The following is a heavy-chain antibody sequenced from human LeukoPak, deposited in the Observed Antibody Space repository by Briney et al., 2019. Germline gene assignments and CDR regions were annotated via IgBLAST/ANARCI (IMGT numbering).Heavy chain of an antibody. D-gene: IGHD6-19*01. J-gene: IGHJ1*01. CDR1: GGSFSGYY. CDR2: INHSGST. V-gene: IGHV4-34*01. CDR3: ARHIAVVGYFQH. Sequence: PSETLSLTCAVYGGSFSGYYWSWIRQPPGKGLEWIGEINHSGSTNYNPSLKSRVSISVDPSKNQFSLKLSSVTAANTAVYNCARHIAVVGYFQHWGEGTLVTVSS.